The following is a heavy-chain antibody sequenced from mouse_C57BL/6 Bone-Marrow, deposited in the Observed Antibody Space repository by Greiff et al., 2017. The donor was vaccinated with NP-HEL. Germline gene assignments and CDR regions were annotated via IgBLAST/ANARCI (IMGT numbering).Heavy chain of an antibody. CDR1: GFTFTNSY. Sequence: EVQLQQSGAELVRPGASVKLSCTASGFTFTNSYMHWVKQRPEQGLEWIGRIDPASGNTKYAAKFQGKATITADTSSNTAYLQLSSLTSEDTAIYYCARCVYSNYFRVDVWGTGTTVPVSS. CDR3: ARCVYSNYFRVDV. V-gene: IGHV14-3*01. CDR2: IDPASGNT. D-gene: IGHD2-5*01. J-gene: IGHJ1*03.